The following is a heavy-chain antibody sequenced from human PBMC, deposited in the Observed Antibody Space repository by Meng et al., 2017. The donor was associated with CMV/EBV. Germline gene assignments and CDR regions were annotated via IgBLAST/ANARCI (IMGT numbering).Heavy chain of an antibody. D-gene: IGHD2-2*01. V-gene: IGHV3-15*01. CDR1: GFTFSNAW. CDR2: IKSKIDGGTT. CDR3: TTPGCSSTTCYTRLSY. Sequence: GESLKISCAASGFTFSNAWMSWVRQAPGKGLEWVGRIKSKIDGGTTDYAAPVKGRFTISRDDSRNTLFLQMDSLKTEDTATYYCTTPGCSSTTCYTRLSYWGQGTVVTVSS. J-gene: IGHJ4*02.